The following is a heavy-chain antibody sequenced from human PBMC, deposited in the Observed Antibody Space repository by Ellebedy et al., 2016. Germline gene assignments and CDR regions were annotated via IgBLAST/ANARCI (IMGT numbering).Heavy chain of an antibody. CDR1: GGSISSYY. D-gene: IGHD6-19*01. Sequence: SETLSLXXTVSGGSISSYYWSWIRQPAGKGLEWIGRIYTSGSTNYNPSLKSRVTMSVDTSKNQFSLKLSSVTAADTAVYYCARERVAVAGIGWFNPWGQGTLVTVSS. J-gene: IGHJ5*02. CDR3: ARERVAVAGIGWFNP. V-gene: IGHV4-4*07. CDR2: IYTSGST.